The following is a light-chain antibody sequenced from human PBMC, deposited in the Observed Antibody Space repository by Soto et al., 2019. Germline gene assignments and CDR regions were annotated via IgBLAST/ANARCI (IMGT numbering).Light chain of an antibody. Sequence: EMVLTQSPGTLSLSPGERATLSCRASQSVSSGHLAWYQQKAGQAPRLLIYGVSSRATGISDRFSGSGSGTDFALTISRLEPEDFAVYYCQQYGSSPWTFGQGTKVDIK. J-gene: IGKJ1*01. CDR1: QSVSSGH. CDR2: GVS. CDR3: QQYGSSPWT. V-gene: IGKV3-20*01.